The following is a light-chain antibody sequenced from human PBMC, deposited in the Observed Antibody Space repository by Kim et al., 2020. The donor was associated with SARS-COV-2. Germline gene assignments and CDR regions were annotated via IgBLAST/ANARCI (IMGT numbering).Light chain of an antibody. V-gene: IGKV1-5*03. CDR3: QQYNSYSVT. J-gene: IGKJ1*01. CDR1: QSISSW. Sequence: DIQMTQSPSTLSASVGDRVTITCRASQSISSWLDWYQQKPGKAPKLLIYKASSLESGVPSRFSGSGSGTEFTLTISSLQPDDFATYYCQQYNSYSVTFVEGTKVDIK. CDR2: KAS.